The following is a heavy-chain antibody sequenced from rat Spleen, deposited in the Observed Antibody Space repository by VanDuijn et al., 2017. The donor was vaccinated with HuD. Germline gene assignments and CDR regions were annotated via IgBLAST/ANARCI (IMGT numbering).Heavy chain of an antibody. J-gene: IGHJ2*01. V-gene: IGHV5-29*01. CDR3: VRHPDYSNYFDY. D-gene: IGHD1-1*01. Sequence: EVQLVESGGGLVQPGGSLQVSCAASGFIFNNYDMAWVRQAPTKGLEWVATISYGDSSGHSSTYYRDSVKGRFTISRDDAKSTLYLQMDSLRSEDTATYYCVRHPDYSNYFDYWGQGVMVTVSS. CDR2: ISYGDSSGHSST. CDR1: GFIFNNYD.